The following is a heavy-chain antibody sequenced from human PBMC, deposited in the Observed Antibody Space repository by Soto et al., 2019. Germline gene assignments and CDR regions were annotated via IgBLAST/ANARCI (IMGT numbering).Heavy chain of an antibody. Sequence: EVQLVESGGGLVQPGGSLRLSCAASGFTFSNYWMNWVRQAPGKGLECVANIRQDGGEKYYVDSVKGRFTVARDKARNSLPLQMNSLRAEDTAVYYCARDSMDCRNCVCYAFDTWGQGTMVTVSS. CDR2: IRQDGGEK. J-gene: IGHJ3*02. CDR1: GFTFSNYW. D-gene: IGHD2-8*01. CDR3: ARDSMDCRNCVCYAFDT. V-gene: IGHV3-7*01.